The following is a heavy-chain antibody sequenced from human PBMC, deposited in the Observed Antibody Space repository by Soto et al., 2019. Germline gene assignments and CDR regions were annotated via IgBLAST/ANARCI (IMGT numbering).Heavy chain of an antibody. D-gene: IGHD3-3*01. V-gene: IGHV3-7*03. J-gene: IGHJ4*02. Sequence: GASLRLSCAASGFSFRSYWLTWVRQAPGKGLEWVANIKEDGSEKYLVDSAKGRFTISRDNGKNSLFMQMNSLRVEDTAIYYCASFLKFPEFWSGLFDNWGQGNLVTVSS. CDR1: GFSFRSYW. CDR2: IKEDGSEK. CDR3: ASFLKFPEFWSGLFDN.